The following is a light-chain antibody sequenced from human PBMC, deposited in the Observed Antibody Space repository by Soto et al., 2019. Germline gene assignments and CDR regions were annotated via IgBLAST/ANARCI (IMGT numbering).Light chain of an antibody. J-gene: IGKJ4*01. Sequence: IVLTQAPASLSLWPGETATLSCGASHTIDSVYLAWYQHKAGLAPRLLIYDTSIRVTGIPARFTGRGSRTDFSPTISILEPEDVAVYYGQRYGTSRTFGGGTNVEIK. CDR3: QRYGTSRT. CDR1: HTIDSVY. V-gene: IGKV3D-20*01. CDR2: DTS.